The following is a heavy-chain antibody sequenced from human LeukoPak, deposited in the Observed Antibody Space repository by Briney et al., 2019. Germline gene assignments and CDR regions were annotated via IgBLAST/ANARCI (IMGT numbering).Heavy chain of an antibody. J-gene: IGHJ5*02. Sequence: SETLSLTCTVSGGSISSGDYYWSWIRQPPGKGLEWIGYIYYSGSTYYNPSLKSRVTISVDTSKNQSSLKLSSVTAADTAVYYCARGATPDPFDPWGQGTLVTVSS. D-gene: IGHD1-26*01. CDR3: ARGATPDPFDP. V-gene: IGHV4-30-4*08. CDR2: IYYSGST. CDR1: GGSISSGDYY.